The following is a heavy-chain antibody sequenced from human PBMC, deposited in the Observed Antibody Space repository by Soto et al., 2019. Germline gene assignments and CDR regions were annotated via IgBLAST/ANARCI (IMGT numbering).Heavy chain of an antibody. CDR3: VRAAGYSGTDYVYYYGMDV. D-gene: IGHD5-12*01. J-gene: IGHJ6*02. CDR1: GFTFRNYG. CDR2: FWYDGGNK. Sequence: QAQLVDSGGGVVQPGRSLRLSCAASGFTFRNYGMHWVRQAPAKGLEWVALFWYDGGNKNYVDSVKGRCTISRDNSKNTLYLQMNSLRYEDTAVYYCVRAAGYSGTDYVYYYGMDVWGQGTTVTVSS. V-gene: IGHV3-33*01.